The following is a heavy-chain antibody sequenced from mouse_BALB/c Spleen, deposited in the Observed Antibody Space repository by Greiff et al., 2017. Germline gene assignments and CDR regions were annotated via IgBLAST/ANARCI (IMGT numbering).Heavy chain of an antibody. CDR2: ISSGGGST. CDR3: ARHDGYAMDY. D-gene: IGHD2-3*01. CDR1: GFAFSSYD. Sequence: EVQLVESGGGLVKPGGSLKLSCAASGFAFSSYDMSWVRQTPEKRLEWVAYISSGGGSTYYPDTVKGRFTISRDNAKNTLYLQMSSLKSEDTAMYYCARHDGYAMDYWGQGTSVTVSS. V-gene: IGHV5-12-1*01. J-gene: IGHJ4*01.